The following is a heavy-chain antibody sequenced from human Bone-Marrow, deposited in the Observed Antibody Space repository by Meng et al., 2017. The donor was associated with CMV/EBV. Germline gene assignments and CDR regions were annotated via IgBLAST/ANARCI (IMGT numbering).Heavy chain of an antibody. J-gene: IGHJ6*04. V-gene: IGHV3-30-3*01. Sequence: GGSLRLSCAASGFTFSSYAMHWVRQAPGKGLEWVAVISYDGSNKYYADSVKGRFTISRDNSKNSLYLQMNSLRAEDTAVYYCARHVTLGYCSSTSCYPYYGMDVWAKGTTVTVSS. CDR2: ISYDGSNK. CDR3: ARHVTLGYCSSTSCYPYYGMDV. D-gene: IGHD2-2*01. CDR1: GFTFSSYA.